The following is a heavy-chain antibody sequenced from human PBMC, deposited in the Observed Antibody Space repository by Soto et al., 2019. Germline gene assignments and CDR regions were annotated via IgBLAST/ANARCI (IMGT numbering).Heavy chain of an antibody. Sequence: ASVKVSCKAPGGTFSTYAISWVRQAPGQGLEWMGGVIPIFGTPKYAQKFQGRVTITADESTSTGYMELRSLRSEDTAVHYCARSQGGSSSLDIYYYYYYGMDVWGQGTKVTVSS. D-gene: IGHD2-15*01. CDR1: GGTFSTYA. CDR2: VIPIFGTP. CDR3: ARSQGGSSSLDIYYYYYYGMDV. J-gene: IGHJ6*02. V-gene: IGHV1-69*13.